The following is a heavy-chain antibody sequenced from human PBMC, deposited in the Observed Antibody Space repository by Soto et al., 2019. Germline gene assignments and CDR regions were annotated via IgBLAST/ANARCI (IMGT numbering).Heavy chain of an antibody. D-gene: IGHD2-21*01. CDR1: GYTFTGSY. Sequence: ASVKVSCKASGYTFTGSYMHWVRQAPGQGLECMGWINSNSGGTNSAQKFQGSLTMTRDTSISTAYMELSRLRSDDTVVYYCARYLRLWPYYSYHCGKHDWGRVPMGAV. V-gene: IGHV1-2*02. CDR3: ARYLRLWPYYSYHCGKHD. CDR2: INSNSGGT. J-gene: IGHJ6*02.